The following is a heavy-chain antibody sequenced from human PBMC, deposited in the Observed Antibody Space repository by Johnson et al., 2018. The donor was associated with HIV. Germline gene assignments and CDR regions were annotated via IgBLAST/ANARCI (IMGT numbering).Heavy chain of an antibody. CDR1: GFTVSSNY. D-gene: IGHD3-22*01. V-gene: IGHV3-66*01. CDR3: VRDSFYYDYDSFDI. CDR2: IYSGDST. Sequence: VQLVESGGGLVQPGGSLRLSCAASGFTVSSNYMSWVRQAPGKGLEWVSVIYSGDSTYYADSVKGRFTISRDNSKNTLYLQMNSLRVEDTAIYYCVRDSFYYDYDSFDIWGRGTMVTVSS. J-gene: IGHJ3*02.